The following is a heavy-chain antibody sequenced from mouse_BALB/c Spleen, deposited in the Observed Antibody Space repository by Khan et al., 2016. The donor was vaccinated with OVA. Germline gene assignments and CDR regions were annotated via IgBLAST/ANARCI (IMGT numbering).Heavy chain of an antibody. CDR1: GFDFSRYW. Sequence: EVQLVETGGGLVQPGGSLKLSCAASGFDFSRYWMSWVRQAPGKGLEWIGEINPDSSTINYTPSLKDKFIISRDNAKNTLYLQMSKVRSEDTALYYCARGLRLYYYAMDYWGQGTSVTVSS. J-gene: IGHJ4*01. V-gene: IGHV4-1*02. D-gene: IGHD2-2*01. CDR3: ARGLRLYYYAMDY. CDR2: INPDSSTI.